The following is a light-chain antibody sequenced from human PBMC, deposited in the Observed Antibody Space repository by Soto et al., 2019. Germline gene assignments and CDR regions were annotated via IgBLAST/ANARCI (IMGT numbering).Light chain of an antibody. CDR1: QTIKNY. CDR2: GAS. V-gene: IGKV1-39*01. J-gene: IGKJ1*01. Sequence: DIQMTQSPSSLSTSIGDRVNLTCRASQTIKNYVNWYRQKPGKAPELLIFGASRLQSGVPSRFSGTGSGTDFTLTISSLQSEDFATYYCQHSYTSPPAFGQGTKVEIK. CDR3: QHSYTSPPA.